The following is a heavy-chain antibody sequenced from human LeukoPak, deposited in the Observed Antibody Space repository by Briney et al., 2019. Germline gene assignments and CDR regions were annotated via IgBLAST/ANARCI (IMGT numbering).Heavy chain of an antibody. CDR3: ARRALGVTFDAFDI. Sequence: SETLSLTCTVSGGSVSNGSYYWGWIRQPPGKGLEWIGSIYHSGSTNYNPSLKSRVTISVDTSKNQFSLKLSSVTAADTAVYYCARRALGVTFDAFDIWGQGTMVTVSS. D-gene: IGHD3-10*01. CDR2: IYHSGST. J-gene: IGHJ3*02. V-gene: IGHV4-39*07. CDR1: GGSVSNGSYY.